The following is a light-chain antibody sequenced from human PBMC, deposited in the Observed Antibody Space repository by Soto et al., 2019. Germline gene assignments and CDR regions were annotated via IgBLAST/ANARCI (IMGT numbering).Light chain of an antibody. J-gene: IGKJ4*01. CDR3: QHYGRSPFT. V-gene: IGKV3-20*01. Sequence: EIVLTQSPGTLSLSPGERATLSCRASQSVSSSYLAWYQQKPGQAPRLLIYGASSRAIGIPDRFSGSGSGTEFTIAISRLEAEELAVYYCQHYGRSPFTFGGGTRVEI. CDR2: GAS. CDR1: QSVSSSY.